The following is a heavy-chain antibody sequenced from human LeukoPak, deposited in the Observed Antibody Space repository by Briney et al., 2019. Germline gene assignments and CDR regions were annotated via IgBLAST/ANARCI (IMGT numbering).Heavy chain of an antibody. V-gene: IGHV3-74*01. CDR1: GFTFSSYW. CDR2: VKSDGSST. CDR3: ARSDWFDP. J-gene: IGHJ5*02. Sequence: VGSLRLSCAASGFTFSSYWMHWVRQAPGKGLVWVSRVKSDGSSTSYADSVKGRFTISRDNAKNTLYLQMNSLRAEDTAVYYCARSDWFDPWGQGTLVIVSS.